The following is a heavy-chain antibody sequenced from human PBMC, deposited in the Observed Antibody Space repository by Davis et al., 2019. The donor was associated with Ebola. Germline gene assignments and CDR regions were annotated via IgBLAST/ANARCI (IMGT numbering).Heavy chain of an antibody. J-gene: IGHJ6*03. D-gene: IGHD3-22*01. Sequence: LRLSCTVSGGSISRGGSYWSWVRQVPGKGLEWIGYIYYSGSTYYKPSLKSRVTISLDTSKNQFSLNLSSATAADTAVYYCARDLRYDSSGSDYYFYMDVWGKGTTVTVSS. CDR3: ARDLRYDSSGSDYYFYMDV. CDR2: IYYSGST. V-gene: IGHV4-31*03. CDR1: GGSISRGGSY.